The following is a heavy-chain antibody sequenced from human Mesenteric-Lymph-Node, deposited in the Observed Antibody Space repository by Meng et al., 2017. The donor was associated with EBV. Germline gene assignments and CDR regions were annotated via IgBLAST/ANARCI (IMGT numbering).Heavy chain of an antibody. Sequence: QLQKSGSRLMKPSPTLSLTCAVSDGSISSGRFSCSWIRQPPGKGLEWIGYISQSGSTAYNPSLESRLTISVDKSRNHLSLRLTSMTAADTAVYFCARLGYPDPWGQGTLVTVSS. V-gene: IGHV4-30-2*01. CDR2: ISQSGST. D-gene: IGHD2-2*01. CDR3: ARLGYPDP. CDR1: DGSISSGRFS. J-gene: IGHJ5*02.